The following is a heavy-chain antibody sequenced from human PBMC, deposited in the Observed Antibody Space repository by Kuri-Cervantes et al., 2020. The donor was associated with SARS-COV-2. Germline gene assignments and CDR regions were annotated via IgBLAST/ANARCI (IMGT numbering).Heavy chain of an antibody. Sequence: SETLSLTCTVSGGSISSYYWSWIRQPPGKGLEWIGYIYYSGSTNYNPSLKSRVTISVDTSKNQFSLKLSSVTASDTAVYYCARHFGPIAVAGNPRWFDPWGQGTLVTVSS. J-gene: IGHJ5*02. V-gene: IGHV4-59*01. CDR1: GGSISSYY. CDR3: ARHFGPIAVAGNPRWFDP. D-gene: IGHD6-19*01. CDR2: IYYSGST.